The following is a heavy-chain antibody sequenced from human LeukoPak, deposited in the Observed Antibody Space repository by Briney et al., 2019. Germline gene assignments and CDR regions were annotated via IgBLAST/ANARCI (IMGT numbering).Heavy chain of an antibody. J-gene: IGHJ4*02. D-gene: IGHD3-16*02. CDR3: ARGLVTYDYVWGSYRYTFDY. V-gene: IGHV4-34*01. Sequence: SETLSLTCAVYGGSFSGYYWSWIRQPPGKGLEWIGEINHSGSTNYNPSLKSRVTISVGTSKNQFSLKLSSVTAADTAVYYCARGLVTYDYVWGSYRYTFDYWGQGTLVTVSS. CDR1: GGSFSGYY. CDR2: INHSGST.